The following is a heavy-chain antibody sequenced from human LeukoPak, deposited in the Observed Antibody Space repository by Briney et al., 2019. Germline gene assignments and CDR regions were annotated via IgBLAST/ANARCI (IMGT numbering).Heavy chain of an antibody. CDR3: ATIQPLSAYPKDYCSSTSCYTGTPWSDY. CDR2: IYNRGST. J-gene: IGHJ4*02. CDR1: GGSVSSNGYF. D-gene: IGHD2-2*02. V-gene: IGHV4-61*08. Sequence: PSETLSLTCTVSGGSVSSNGYFWNWIRQPPGKGLEWIGYIYNRGSTNYNPSLKSRVTISVDTSNNQFSLKLSSVTAADTAVYCCATIQPLSAYPKDYCSSTSCYTGTPWSDYWGQGTLVTVSS.